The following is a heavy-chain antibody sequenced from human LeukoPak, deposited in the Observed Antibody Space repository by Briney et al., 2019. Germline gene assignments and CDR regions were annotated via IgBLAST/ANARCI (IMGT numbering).Heavy chain of an antibody. Sequence: PGESLKISCKGSGYSFTSYWIGWVRQMPGKGLEWMGLIYPGDSDTRYSPSFQGQVTISADKSISTAYLQWSSLKASDTAMYYCARFPFTFGGVPYYFDYWGQGTLVTVSS. D-gene: IGHD3-16*01. V-gene: IGHV5-51*03. CDR3: ARFPFTFGGVPYYFDY. CDR1: GYSFTSYW. CDR2: IYPGDSDT. J-gene: IGHJ4*02.